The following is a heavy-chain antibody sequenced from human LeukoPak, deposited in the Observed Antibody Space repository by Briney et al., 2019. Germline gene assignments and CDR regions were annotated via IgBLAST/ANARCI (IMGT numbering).Heavy chain of an antibody. D-gene: IGHD3-22*01. CDR1: GGSFSGYY. CDR3: ARAPYYYDSSGYYSPFDY. J-gene: IGHJ4*02. CDR2: INHSGST. Sequence: SSETLSLTCAVYGGSFSGYYWSWIRQPPGKGLEWIGEINHSGSTNYNPSLKSRVTISVDTSKNQFSLKLSSVTAADTAVYYCARAPYYYDSSGYYSPFDYWGQGTLVTVSS. V-gene: IGHV4-34*01.